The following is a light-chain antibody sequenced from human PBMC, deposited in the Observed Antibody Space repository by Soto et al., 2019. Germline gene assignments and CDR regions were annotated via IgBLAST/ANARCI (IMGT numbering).Light chain of an antibody. CDR1: SSDVGAYNY. J-gene: IGLJ3*02. Sequence: QSALTQPASLSGSPGQSITISCTGTSSDVGAYNYVSWYQQYPGKAPKLMIYDVTNRPSGVSNRFSGSKSGNTASLTISGLQAEDEADYYCSSHTSSSTLVLFGGGTKLTVL. CDR2: DVT. V-gene: IGLV2-14*01. CDR3: SSHTSSSTLVL.